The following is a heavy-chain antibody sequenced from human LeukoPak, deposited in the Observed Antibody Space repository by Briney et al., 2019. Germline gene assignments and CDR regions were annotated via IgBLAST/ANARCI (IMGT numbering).Heavy chain of an antibody. CDR2: MNPNSGNT. Sequence: ASVKVSCKASGYTFTSYDINWVRQATGQGLEWMGWMNPNSGNTGYAQKFQGRVTMTRNTSISTAYMELSSLRSEDTAVYYCARDFWYYDSSGLGWFDPWGQGTLVTVSS. CDR1: GYTFTSYD. D-gene: IGHD3-22*01. J-gene: IGHJ5*02. CDR3: ARDFWYYDSSGLGWFDP. V-gene: IGHV1-8*01.